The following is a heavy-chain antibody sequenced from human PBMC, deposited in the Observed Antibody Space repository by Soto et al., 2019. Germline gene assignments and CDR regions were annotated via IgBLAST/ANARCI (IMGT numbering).Heavy chain of an antibody. CDR2: INAGNGNT. CDR1: GYSFTSYA. J-gene: IGHJ4*02. V-gene: IGHV1-3*01. CDR3: AAVQGGGATFHF. Sequence: ALLKGSCKASGYSFTSYARHWVRQAPGQRLEWMGWINAGNGNTKYSQKFQERLSITRDMSTSTAYMELSSLTLEDTAVYYCAAVQGGGATFHFWGPGTLVTVSS. D-gene: IGHD1-26*01.